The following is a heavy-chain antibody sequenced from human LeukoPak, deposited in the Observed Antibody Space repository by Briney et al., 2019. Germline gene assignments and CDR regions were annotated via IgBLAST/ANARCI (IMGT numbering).Heavy chain of an antibody. V-gene: IGHV4-30-2*01. CDR3: ARDRGGNYYGDFDL. Sequence: SETLSLTCTVSGGSISSGGYYWSWIRQPPGKGLEWIGYIYHSGSTYYNPSLKSRVTISLDTSKNQFSLKLRSVTAADTAVYYCARDRGGNYYGDFDLWGQGTLVTVSS. J-gene: IGHJ4*02. CDR1: GGSISSGGYY. D-gene: IGHD3-10*01. CDR2: IYHSGST.